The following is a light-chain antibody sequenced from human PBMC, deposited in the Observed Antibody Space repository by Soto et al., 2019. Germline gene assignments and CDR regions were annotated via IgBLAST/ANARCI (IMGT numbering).Light chain of an antibody. V-gene: IGLV4-69*01. J-gene: IGLJ2*01. CDR2: LNSDGSH. Sequence: QLVLTQSPSASASLGASVKLTCTLSSGHSNYAIAWHQQQPEKGPRHLMKLNSDGSHNKGDGIPDRFSGSSSGAERYLTISSLQSEDEGDYYCQTWDTGFSVVLGGGTKLTVL. CDR3: QTWDTGFSVV. CDR1: SGHSNYA.